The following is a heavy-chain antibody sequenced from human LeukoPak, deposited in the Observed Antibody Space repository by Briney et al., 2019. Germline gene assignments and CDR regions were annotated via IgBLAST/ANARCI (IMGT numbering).Heavy chain of an antibody. J-gene: IGHJ4*02. CDR2: IIPIFGTA. CDR3: ARNRGYYCDSSGYYYGGY. Sequence: GASVKVSCKASGGTFSSYAISWVRQAPGQGLEWMGGIIPIFGTANYAQKFQGRVTITTDESTSTAYMELSSLGSEDTAVYYCARNRGYYCDSSGYYYGGYWGQGTLVTVSS. CDR1: GGTFSSYA. V-gene: IGHV1-69*05. D-gene: IGHD3-22*01.